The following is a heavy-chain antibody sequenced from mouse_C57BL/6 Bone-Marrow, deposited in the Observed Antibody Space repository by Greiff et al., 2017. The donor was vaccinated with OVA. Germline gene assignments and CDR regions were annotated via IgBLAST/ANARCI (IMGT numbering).Heavy chain of an antibody. CDR2: IYPGSGST. V-gene: IGHV1-55*01. D-gene: IGHD2-4*01. CDR1: GYTFTSYW. Sequence: VQLQQPGAELVKPGASVKMSCKASGYTFTSYWITWVKQRPGQGLEWIGDIYPGSGSTNYNEKFKSKATLTVDTSSSTAYMQLSSLTSEDSAVYYCARCEVSYDYDGYWGQGTTLTVSS. J-gene: IGHJ2*01. CDR3: ARCEVSYDYDGY.